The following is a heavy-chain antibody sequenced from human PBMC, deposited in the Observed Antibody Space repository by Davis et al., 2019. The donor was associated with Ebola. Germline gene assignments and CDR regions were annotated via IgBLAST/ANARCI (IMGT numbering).Heavy chain of an antibody. CDR3: ARDSSPGGAHFDY. Sequence: MPSETLSLTCTLSGGSISSYYWSWIRQPPGKGLEWIGYIYDSGGTNYNPSLKSRVTISGDTSMIQFSLKLSSVTTADTAVYYCARDSSPGGAHFDYWGPGILVTVSS. CDR2: IYDSGGT. V-gene: IGHV4-59*01. CDR1: GGSISSYY. J-gene: IGHJ4*02. D-gene: IGHD3-10*01.